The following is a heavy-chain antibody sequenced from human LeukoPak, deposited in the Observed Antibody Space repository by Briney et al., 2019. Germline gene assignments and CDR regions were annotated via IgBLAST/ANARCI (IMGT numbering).Heavy chain of an antibody. J-gene: IGHJ4*02. CDR2: IYYSGST. CDR3: ARATRAARHFDY. Sequence: SETLSLTCTVSGGSISSYYWSWIRQPPGKGLEWIGYIYYSGSTNYNPPLKSRVTISVDTSKNQFSLKLSSVTAADTAVYYCARATRAARHFDYWGQGTLVTVSS. CDR1: GGSISSYY. D-gene: IGHD6-6*01. V-gene: IGHV4-59*12.